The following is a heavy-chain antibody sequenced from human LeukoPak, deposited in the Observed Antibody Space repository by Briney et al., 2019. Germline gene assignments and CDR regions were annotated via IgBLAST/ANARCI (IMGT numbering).Heavy chain of an antibody. Sequence: PGGSLRLSCAASGFTFSSYWMSWVRQAPGKGLEWVANIKQDGSEKYYVYSVKGRFTISRDNAKNSLYLQMKSLRAEDTAVYYCARDERLPNAWYYYYYYMYVWGKGTTVTISS. CDR2: IKQDGSEK. J-gene: IGHJ6*03. CDR1: GFTFSSYW. D-gene: IGHD6-25*01. V-gene: IGHV3-7*01. CDR3: ARDERLPNAWYYYYYYMYV.